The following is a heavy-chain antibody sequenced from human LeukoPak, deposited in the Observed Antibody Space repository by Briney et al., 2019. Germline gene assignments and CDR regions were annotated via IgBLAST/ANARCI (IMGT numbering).Heavy chain of an antibody. Sequence: SETLSLICAVYGGSFSGYYWSWIRQPPGKGLEWIGEINHSGSTNYNPSLKSRVTISVDTSKNQFSLKLSSVTAADTAVYYCARGTRGYSYAWGQGTLVTVSS. V-gene: IGHV4-34*01. CDR3: ARGTRGYSYA. D-gene: IGHD5-18*01. CDR1: GGSFSGYY. CDR2: INHSGST. J-gene: IGHJ4*02.